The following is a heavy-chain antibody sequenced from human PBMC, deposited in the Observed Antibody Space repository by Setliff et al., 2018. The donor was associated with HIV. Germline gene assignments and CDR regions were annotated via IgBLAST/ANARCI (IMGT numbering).Heavy chain of an antibody. CDR3: ARHSPSDD. J-gene: IGHJ4*02. V-gene: IGHV4-59*08. CDR2: IYNSAST. CDR1: GDSISTDY. Sequence: PSETLSLTCTVSGDSISTDYWTWIRQPPGKGLEWIGYIYNSASTSYNPSLKSRVTISVDTSKNQFSLKLSSVTAADTAVYYCARHSPSDDWGQGTLVTVYS.